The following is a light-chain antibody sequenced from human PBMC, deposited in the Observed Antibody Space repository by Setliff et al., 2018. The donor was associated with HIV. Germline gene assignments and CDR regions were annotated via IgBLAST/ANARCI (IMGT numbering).Light chain of an antibody. CDR2: DVS. V-gene: IGLV2-14*03. CDR3: ASYRSPATYV. J-gene: IGLJ1*01. CDR1: SSDVGGYDF. Sequence: QSALAQPASVSGSPGQSITISCIGTSSDVGGYDFVSWYQQRPGKAPKLIIFDVSERPSGVSHRFSASKSGNTASLTISGLQTEDGANYFCASYRSPATYVFGIGTKVTVL.